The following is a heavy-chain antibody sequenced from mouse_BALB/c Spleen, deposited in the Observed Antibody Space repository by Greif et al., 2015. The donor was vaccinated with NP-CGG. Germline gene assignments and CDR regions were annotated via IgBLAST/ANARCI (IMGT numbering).Heavy chain of an antibody. Sequence: EVQGVESGGDLVKPGGSLKLSCAASGFTFSSYGMSWVRQTPDKRLEWVATISSGGSYTYYPDSVKGRFTISRDNAKNTLYLQMSSLKSEDTAMYYCAREGGSSPFAYWGQGTLVTVSA. CDR2: ISSGGSYT. J-gene: IGHJ3*01. CDR1: GFTFSSYG. V-gene: IGHV5-6*01. CDR3: AREGGSSPFAY. D-gene: IGHD1-1*01.